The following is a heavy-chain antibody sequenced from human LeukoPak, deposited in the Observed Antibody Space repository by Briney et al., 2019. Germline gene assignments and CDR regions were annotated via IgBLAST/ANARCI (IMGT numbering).Heavy chain of an antibody. CDR2: INAGNGNT. D-gene: IGHD2-2*01. V-gene: IGHV1-3*01. CDR1: GYTFTSYA. Sequence: GASVKVSCKASGYTFTSYAMHWVRQAPGQRLEWMGWINAGNGNTKYSQKFQGRVTITRDTSASTAYMELSSLRSEDTAVYYCARLPAGYCSSTSCYAFDYGGQGTLVTVSS. J-gene: IGHJ4*02. CDR3: ARLPAGYCSSTSCYAFDY.